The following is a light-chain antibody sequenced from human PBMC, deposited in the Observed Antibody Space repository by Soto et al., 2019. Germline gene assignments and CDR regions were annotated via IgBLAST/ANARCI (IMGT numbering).Light chain of an antibody. V-gene: IGLV2-14*03. Sequence: QSVLTQPASVSGSPGQSITISCTGTSSDVGAYNFVSWYQQHPGKVPKLMIFDVSSRPSGVSDRFSGSKSGNTASLTISGLQAEDEGDYYCSSYTSSSTHVFGCGTKLTVL. CDR3: SSYTSSSTHV. CDR2: DVS. J-gene: IGLJ1*01. CDR1: SSDVGAYNF.